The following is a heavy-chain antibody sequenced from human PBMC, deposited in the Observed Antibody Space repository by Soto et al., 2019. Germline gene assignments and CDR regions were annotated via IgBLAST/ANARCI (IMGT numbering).Heavy chain of an antibody. CDR3: TQDGGSRDWLTVN. CDR1: GFTFTSYA. D-gene: IGHD3-9*01. CDR2: ITGGGDNT. V-gene: IGHV3-23*01. J-gene: IGHJ4*02. Sequence: EVQLLESGGDLVQPGGSLRLPCAASGFTFTSYAMTWIRKAPGKGLEWVSAITGGGDNTYYADSVKGRFTISRDNSKNTLYLQMNSLRAEDTAFYYCTQDGGSRDWLTVNWGQGTLVTVSS.